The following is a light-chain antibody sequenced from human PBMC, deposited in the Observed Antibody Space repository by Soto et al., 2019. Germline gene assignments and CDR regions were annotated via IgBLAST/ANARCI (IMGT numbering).Light chain of an antibody. CDR1: QSISSW. Sequence: DIQMTQSPSTLSASVGDRVTITCRASQSISSWLAWYQQKPGKAPKLLIYKASSLESGVPSRFSGCGSGTEFTLTIRSLQPDDFAPYYCQEYNSYSYTFGQGTKLEIK. CDR3: QEYNSYSYT. V-gene: IGKV1-5*03. J-gene: IGKJ2*01. CDR2: KAS.